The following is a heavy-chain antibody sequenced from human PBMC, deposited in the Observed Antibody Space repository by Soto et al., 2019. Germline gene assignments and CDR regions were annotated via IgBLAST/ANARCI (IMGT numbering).Heavy chain of an antibody. Sequence: HPGGSLRLSCAASGFTFSSYAMSWVRQAPGKGLEWVSAISGSGGSTYYADSVKGRFTISRDNSKNTLYLQMNSLRAEDTAVYYCANTKGYSSYPGALDVWGQGNTVTVSS. CDR2: ISGSGGST. CDR3: ANTKGYSSYPGALDV. D-gene: IGHD1-26*01. J-gene: IGHJ6*02. V-gene: IGHV3-23*01. CDR1: GFTFSSYA.